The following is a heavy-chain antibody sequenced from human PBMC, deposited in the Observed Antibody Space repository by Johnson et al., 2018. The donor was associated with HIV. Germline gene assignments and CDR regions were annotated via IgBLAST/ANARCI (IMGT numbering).Heavy chain of an antibody. J-gene: IGHJ3*02. CDR2: ISYDGSNK. CDR1: GFTFSSYA. Sequence: QVQLVESGGGVVQPGRSLRLSCAASGFTFSSYAMHWVRQAPGKGLEWVAVISYDGSNKYYADSVKGRFTISRDNSKNTLYLQMNSLRAEDTAVYYCARDSGAPGNDAFDIWGQGTMVTISS. D-gene: IGHD1-26*01. V-gene: IGHV3-30*04. CDR3: ARDSGAPGNDAFDI.